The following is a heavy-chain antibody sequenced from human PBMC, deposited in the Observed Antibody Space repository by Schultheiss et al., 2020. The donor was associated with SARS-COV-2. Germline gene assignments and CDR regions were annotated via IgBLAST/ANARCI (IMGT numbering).Heavy chain of an antibody. J-gene: IGHJ4*02. Sequence: GGSLRLSCAASGFTFSSYSMNWVRQAPGKGLEWVAVISYDGSNKYYADSVKGRFTISRDNSKNTLYLQMNSLRAEDTAVYYCAKDAGATLYYFDYWGQGTLVTVSS. CDR2: ISYDGSNK. V-gene: IGHV3-30*18. D-gene: IGHD1-26*01. CDR1: GFTFSSYS. CDR3: AKDAGATLYYFDY.